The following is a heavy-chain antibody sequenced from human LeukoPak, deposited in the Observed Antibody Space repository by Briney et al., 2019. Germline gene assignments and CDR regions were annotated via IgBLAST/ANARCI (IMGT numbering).Heavy chain of an antibody. Sequence: ASVKVSCKASGYTFTSYGISWVRQAPGQGLEWMGWISAYNGNTNYAQKLQGRVTMTTDTSTSTAYMELRSLRSDDTAVYYCASIEAAGTRGGYYYYYMDVWGKGTTVTVSS. CDR2: ISAYNGNT. CDR1: GYTFTSYG. V-gene: IGHV1-18*01. D-gene: IGHD6-13*01. J-gene: IGHJ6*03. CDR3: ASIEAAGTRGGYYYYYMDV.